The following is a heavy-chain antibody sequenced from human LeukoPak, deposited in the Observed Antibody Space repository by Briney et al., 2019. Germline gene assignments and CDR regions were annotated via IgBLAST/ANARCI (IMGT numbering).Heavy chain of an antibody. J-gene: IGHJ4*02. D-gene: IGHD3-22*01. CDR1: GYSISSGYY. Sequence: SETLSLTCIVSGYSISSGYYWGWIRQPPGKGLEWIGNIHHSGSTYYNPSLKSRVTISVDTSKNQLSLKLSSVTAADTAVYYCARSPYYYDSSGPSVFDYWGQGTLVTVSS. V-gene: IGHV4-38-2*02. CDR3: ARSPYYYDSSGPSVFDY. CDR2: IHHSGST.